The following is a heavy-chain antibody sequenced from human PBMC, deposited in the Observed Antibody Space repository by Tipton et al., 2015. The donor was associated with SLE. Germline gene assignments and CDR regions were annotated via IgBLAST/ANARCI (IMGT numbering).Heavy chain of an antibody. D-gene: IGHD3-3*01. CDR1: SGSISSHH. CDR2: IHYSGST. CDR3: AGQKGPTIFGRDRNWFDP. J-gene: IGHJ5*02. Sequence: TLSLTCTVSSGSISSHHWNWIRQPPGKGLEWIGDIHYSGSTNYNPSHKSRVTMSVDTSKNQFSLELRSVTAADTAVYYCAGQKGPTIFGRDRNWFDPWGPGTLVTVSS. V-gene: IGHV4-59*08.